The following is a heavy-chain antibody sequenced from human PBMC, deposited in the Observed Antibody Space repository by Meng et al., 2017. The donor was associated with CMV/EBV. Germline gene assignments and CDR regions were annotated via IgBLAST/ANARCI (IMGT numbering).Heavy chain of an antibody. J-gene: IGHJ5*02. CDR2: INPNSGGT. V-gene: IGHV1-2*02. D-gene: IGHD2-2*01. Sequence: ASVKVSCKASGYTFTGYYMHCVRQAPGQGLEWMGWINPNSGGTNYAQKFQGRVTMTRDTSISTAYMELSRLRSDDTAVYYCARGYCSSTSCRTGVWFDPWGQGTLVTVSS. CDR3: ARGYCSSTSCRTGVWFDP. CDR1: GYTFTGYY.